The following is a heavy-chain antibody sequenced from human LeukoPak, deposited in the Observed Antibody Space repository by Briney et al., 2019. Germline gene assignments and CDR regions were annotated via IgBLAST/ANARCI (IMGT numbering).Heavy chain of an antibody. D-gene: IGHD2-15*01. CDR1: GFTFSSYA. CDR3: AKGSRCSGGSCYSGYFDY. Sequence: GGSLRLSCAASGFTFSSYAMSWVRQAPGKGLEWVSSISSSSSYIYYADSVKGRFTISRDNSKNTLYLQMNSLRAEDTAVYYCAKGSRCSGGSCYSGYFDYWGQGTLVTVSS. CDR2: ISSSSSYI. V-gene: IGHV3-23*01. J-gene: IGHJ4*02.